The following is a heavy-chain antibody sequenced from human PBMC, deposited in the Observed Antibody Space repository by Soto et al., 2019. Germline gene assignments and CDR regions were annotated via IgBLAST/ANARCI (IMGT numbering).Heavy chain of an antibody. J-gene: IGHJ3*02. V-gene: IGHV3-11*05. CDR1: GFTFSDYY. D-gene: IGHD2-21*01. CDR3: ARVIRGEGRVAFDI. Sequence: QVQLVESGGGLVKPGGSLRLSCVASGFTFSDYYMTWIRQAPGKGLEWNSYISTSGSYIHYADSVKGRFTISRDNADKSLFLQMNSLRVEDTAVYYCARVIRGEGRVAFDIWGQGTMVTVSS. CDR2: ISTSGSYI.